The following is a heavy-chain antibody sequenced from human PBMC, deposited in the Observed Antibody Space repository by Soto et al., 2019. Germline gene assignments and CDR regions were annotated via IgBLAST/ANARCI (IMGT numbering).Heavy chain of an antibody. J-gene: IGHJ4*02. D-gene: IGHD3-9*01. CDR3: AKDSYDILTGQKRYFDS. Sequence: LRLSCAASGFTFNAYTMHWVRQAPGKGLEWVSLISWDGGITYYGDSVKGRFTVSRDNSDNSLYLQMTSLRSDDTAFYYCAKDSYDILTGQKRYFDSWGQGTLVTVSS. CDR1: GFTFNAYT. V-gene: IGHV3-43*01. CDR2: ISWDGGIT.